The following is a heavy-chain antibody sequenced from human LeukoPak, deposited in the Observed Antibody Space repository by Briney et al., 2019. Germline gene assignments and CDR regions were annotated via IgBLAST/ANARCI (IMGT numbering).Heavy chain of an antibody. Sequence: PSETLSLTCTVSGGSLSSSSFYWGWIRQPPGKGLEWIGSIYYSGSTYYDPSLESRVTMSVDTSKNQFSLRLTSVTAADTAVYYCARRPDTSGYYYRGYWYFDLWGRGTLVTVSS. CDR1: GGSLSSSSFY. J-gene: IGHJ2*01. CDR3: ARRPDTSGYYYRGYWYFDL. D-gene: IGHD3-22*01. V-gene: IGHV4-39*01. CDR2: IYYSGST.